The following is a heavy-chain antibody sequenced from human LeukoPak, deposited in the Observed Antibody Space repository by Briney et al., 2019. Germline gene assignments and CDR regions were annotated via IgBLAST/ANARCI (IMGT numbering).Heavy chain of an antibody. Sequence: SQTLSLTCTVSGGSISSGGYYWSWIRQHPGKGLEWIGYIYYSGSTYYTPSLKSRVTISVDTSKNQFSLKLRSVTAAETAVYYCARGYSSGLDYWGQGTLVTVSS. CDR1: GGSISSGGYY. CDR2: IYYSGST. D-gene: IGHD6-19*01. V-gene: IGHV4-31*03. J-gene: IGHJ4*02. CDR3: ARGYSSGLDY.